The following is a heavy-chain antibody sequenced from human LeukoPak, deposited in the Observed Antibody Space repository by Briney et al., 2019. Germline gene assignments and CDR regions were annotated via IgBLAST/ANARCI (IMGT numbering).Heavy chain of an antibody. J-gene: IGHJ4*02. CDR1: GFAFSSYA. Sequence: PGGSLRLSCAASGFAFSSYAMNWVRQAPGKGLQWVSSITFTGGSTYYADSVKGRFTISRDNSKNTLYLQMNSLRAEDTAVYYCARGDPYSSEKYALDYWGQGTLVTVSS. D-gene: IGHD6-19*01. V-gene: IGHV3-23*01. CDR3: ARGDPYSSEKYALDY. CDR2: ITFTGGST.